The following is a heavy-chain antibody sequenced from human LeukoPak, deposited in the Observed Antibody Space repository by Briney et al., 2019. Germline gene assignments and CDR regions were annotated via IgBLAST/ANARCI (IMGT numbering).Heavy chain of an antibody. J-gene: IGHJ5*02. CDR3: AREEIQPNWFDP. Sequence: PSETLSLTCAVYGGSFSGYYWSWIRQPAGKGLEWIGRIYTSGSTNYNPSLKSRVTMSVDTSKNQFSLKLSSVTAAATAVYSCAREEIQPNWFDPWGQGTLVTASS. CDR1: GGSFSGYY. CDR2: IYTSGST. V-gene: IGHV4-4*07.